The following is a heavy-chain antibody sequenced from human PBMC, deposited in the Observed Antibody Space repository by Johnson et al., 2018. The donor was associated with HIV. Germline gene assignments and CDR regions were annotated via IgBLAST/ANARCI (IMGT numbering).Heavy chain of an antibody. CDR2: ISANGDST. V-gene: IGHV3-23*04. D-gene: IGHD1-26*01. Sequence: EVQLVESGGGLVQPGGSLRLSCAASRFTFSSYAMNWVRQAPGKGLEWVSSISANGDSTYYADSVKGRFTISRDNAKNSLYLQMNSLRAEDTAVYYCARSIVGAIVDAFDMWGQATMVTVSS. J-gene: IGHJ3*02. CDR3: ARSIVGAIVDAFDM. CDR1: RFTFSSYA.